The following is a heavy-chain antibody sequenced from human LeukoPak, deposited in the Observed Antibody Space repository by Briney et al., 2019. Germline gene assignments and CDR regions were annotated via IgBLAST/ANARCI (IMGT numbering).Heavy chain of an antibody. CDR3: ARVARAAKGYDY. CDR2: ISGYSGNT. CDR1: GYTFTSYG. D-gene: IGHD2-15*01. J-gene: IGHJ4*02. V-gene: IGHV1-18*01. Sequence: ASVKVSCKASGYTFTSYGINWARQAPGQGLEWMGWISGYSGNTNFAQKIQGRVTITADESTSTVYMELSSLRSEDTAVYYCARVARAAKGYDYSGQGTLVTVSS.